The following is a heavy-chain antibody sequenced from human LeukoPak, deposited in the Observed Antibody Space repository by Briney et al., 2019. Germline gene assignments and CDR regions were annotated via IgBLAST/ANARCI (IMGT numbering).Heavy chain of an antibody. J-gene: IGHJ4*02. CDR2: IYTSGST. V-gene: IGHV4-61*02. CDR3: ASSSLGVVTSFDY. Sequence: PSETLSLTCTVSGGSISSGSYYWSWIRQPAGKGLEWIGRIYTSGSTNYNPSLKSRVTISVDTSKNQFSLKLSSVTAADTAVYYCASSSLGVVTSFDYWGQGTLVTVSS. CDR1: GGSISSGSYY. D-gene: IGHD3-3*01.